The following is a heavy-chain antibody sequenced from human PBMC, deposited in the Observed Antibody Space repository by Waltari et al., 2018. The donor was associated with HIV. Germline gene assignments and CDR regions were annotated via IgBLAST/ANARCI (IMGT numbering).Heavy chain of an antibody. J-gene: IGHJ6*02. D-gene: IGHD2-2*01. CDR2: MTQNGGNK. CDR1: GFTFTAHD. CDR3: AKEGPVVPAGGMDV. Sequence: QVQLVESGGGVVQPGTSLRLSCAASGFTFTAHDMHCVRQAPGKGLEWVARMTQNGGNKYYGDSVKGRFTISRDNSRKTLYLQMNSLRAEDTAVYFCAKEGPVVPAGGMDVWGQGTTVTVSS. V-gene: IGHV3-30*18.